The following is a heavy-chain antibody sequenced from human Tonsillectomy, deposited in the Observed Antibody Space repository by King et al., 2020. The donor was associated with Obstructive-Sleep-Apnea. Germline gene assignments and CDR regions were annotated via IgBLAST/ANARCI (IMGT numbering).Heavy chain of an antibody. CDR3: ARLGSGSYDY. D-gene: IGHD1-26*01. V-gene: IGHV4-59*08. CDR1: GGSISRYY. Sequence: QLQESGPGLVKPSETLSLTCTVSGGSISRYYWSWIRQPPGTGLEWVGYIYYSGSTNYKPSLKSRVTISVETSKNQFSLKLGSVTAADTAVYYCARLGSGSYDYWGQGTLVTVSS. J-gene: IGHJ4*02. CDR2: IYYSGST.